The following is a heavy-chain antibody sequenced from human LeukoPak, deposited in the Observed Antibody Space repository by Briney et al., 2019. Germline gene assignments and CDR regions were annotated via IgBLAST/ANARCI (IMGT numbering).Heavy chain of an antibody. Sequence: SETLSLTCAVYGGSFSGYYWSWIRQPPGKGLEWIEEINHSGSTNYNPSLKSRVTISVDTSKNQFSLKLSSVTAADTAVYYCARGVGYCSSTSCPWFDPWGQGTLVTVSS. CDR3: ARGVGYCSSTSCPWFDP. CDR1: GGSFSGYY. J-gene: IGHJ5*02. CDR2: INHSGST. D-gene: IGHD2-2*01. V-gene: IGHV4-34*01.